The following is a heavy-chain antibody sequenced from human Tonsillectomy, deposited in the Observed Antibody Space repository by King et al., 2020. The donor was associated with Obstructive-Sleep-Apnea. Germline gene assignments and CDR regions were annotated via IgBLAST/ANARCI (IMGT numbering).Heavy chain of an antibody. V-gene: IGHV3-21*01. D-gene: IGHD4-17*01. CDR3: ASEFPGYGDYGLIRGPRREETYFDY. J-gene: IGHJ4*02. CDR1: GFTFSSYS. CDR2: ISSSSSYI. Sequence: EVQLVESGGGLVKPGGSLRLSCAASGFTFSSYSMNWVRQAPGKGLEWVSSISSSSSYIYSVDSVKGRFTISRDNAKNSLYLQMNSLRAEDTAVYYCASEFPGYGDYGLIRGPRREETYFDYWGQGTLVTVSS.